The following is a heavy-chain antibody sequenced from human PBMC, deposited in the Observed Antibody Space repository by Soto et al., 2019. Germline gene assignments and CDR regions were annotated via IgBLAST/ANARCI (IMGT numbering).Heavy chain of an antibody. V-gene: IGHV3-74*01. CDR3: ARGYSYGYRIDY. D-gene: IGHD5-18*01. Sequence: DVRLVESGGGLVQPGGSLRLSCAASGFTFGNYWMHWVRQAPGKGRVWVSRINGDGSNTTYADSVKGRFTISRDNAKNTLYLQMNSLRAEDTALYYCARGYSYGYRIDYWGQGTLVTVSS. CDR1: GFTFGNYW. CDR2: INGDGSNT. J-gene: IGHJ4*02.